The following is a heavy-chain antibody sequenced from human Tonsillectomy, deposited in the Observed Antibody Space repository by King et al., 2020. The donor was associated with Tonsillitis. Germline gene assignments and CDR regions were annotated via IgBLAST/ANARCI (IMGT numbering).Heavy chain of an antibody. CDR1: GFTFSNFG. V-gene: IGHV3-30*18. CDR2: ISYDGSNK. D-gene: IGHD6-19*01. CDR3: TKETPPITWLATYGMDV. J-gene: IGHJ6*02. Sequence: VQLVESGGTVVQPGRSLRLSCAASGFTFSNFGMHWVRQAPGKGLEWVAVISYDGSNKYYADSVKGRFTISRDNSKKTLYLQMNSLRAGDTAVYYCTKETPPITWLATYGMDVWGQGTTVTVSS.